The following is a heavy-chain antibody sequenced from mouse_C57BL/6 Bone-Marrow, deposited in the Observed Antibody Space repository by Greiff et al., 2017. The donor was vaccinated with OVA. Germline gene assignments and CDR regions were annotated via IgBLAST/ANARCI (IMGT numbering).Heavy chain of an antibody. CDR2: IDPSDSYT. CDR1: GYTFTSYW. CDR3: ARRVYGNYLYYFDY. J-gene: IGHJ2*01. D-gene: IGHD2-1*01. V-gene: IGHV1-59*01. Sequence: QVQLQQPGAELVRPGTSVKLSCKASGYTFTSYWMHWVKPRPGQGLEWIGVIDPSDSYTNYNQQLKGKSTLTVDTSSSTAYMQLSSLTSEDSAVYYCARRVYGNYLYYFDYWGQGTTLTVSS.